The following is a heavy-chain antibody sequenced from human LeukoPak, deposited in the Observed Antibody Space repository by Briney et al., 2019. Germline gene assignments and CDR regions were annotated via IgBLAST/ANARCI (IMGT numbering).Heavy chain of an antibody. CDR1: GYSLSSGYY. J-gene: IGHJ4*02. CDR3: AGTSMVRGVIITFSDY. CDR2: IYHSGST. D-gene: IGHD3-10*01. Sequence: SETLSLTCAVSGYSLSSGYYWGWIRQPPGKGLERIGSIYHSGSTYYNPSLKSRVTISVDTSKNQFSLKLSSVTAADTAVYYCAGTSMVRGVIITFSDYWGQGTLVTVSS. V-gene: IGHV4-38-2*01.